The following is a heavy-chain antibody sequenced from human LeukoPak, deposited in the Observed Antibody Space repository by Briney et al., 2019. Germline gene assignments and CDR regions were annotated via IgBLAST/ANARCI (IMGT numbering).Heavy chain of an antibody. D-gene: IGHD3-22*01. CDR1: GFTVSSNY. CDR3: VYYDSSGYYFDY. J-gene: IGHJ4*02. V-gene: IGHV3-53*01. CDR2: IYSGGST. Sequence: PGGSLRLSCAASGFTVSSNYMSWVRQAPGKGLEWVSVIYSGGSTYYADSVKGRFTISRDNSKNTLYLQMNSLRAEDTAVYYCVYYDSSGYYFDYWGQGTLVTVSS.